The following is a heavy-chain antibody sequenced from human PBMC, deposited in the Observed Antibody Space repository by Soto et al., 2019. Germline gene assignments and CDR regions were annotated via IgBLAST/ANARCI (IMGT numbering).Heavy chain of an antibody. V-gene: IGHV4-39*01. CDR1: GGSISSSSYY. CDR3: ARITGYFDL. Sequence: QLQLQESGPGLVNPSETLSLTCTVSGGSISSSSYYWGWMRQPAGKGLKGIGSIDYRGSAYYNQSLKSRVTISVDTSKNPFSLKLSSVTAADTAVYYCARITGYFDLWGRGTLVTVSS. J-gene: IGHJ2*01. CDR2: IDYRGSA. D-gene: IGHD3-16*01.